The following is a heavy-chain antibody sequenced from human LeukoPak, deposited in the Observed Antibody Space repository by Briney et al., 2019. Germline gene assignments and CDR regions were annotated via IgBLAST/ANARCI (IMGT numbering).Heavy chain of an antibody. J-gene: IGHJ4*02. CDR2: INPNSGGT. Sequence: GASVKVSCKASGYTFTGYYMHWVRQAPGQGLEWMGWINPNSGGTNYAQKLQGRVTMTTDTSTSTAYMELRSLRSDDTAVYYCARDSGVIVGATTDYWGQGTLVTVSS. CDR1: GYTFTGYY. CDR3: ARDSGVIVGATTDY. D-gene: IGHD1-26*01. V-gene: IGHV1-2*02.